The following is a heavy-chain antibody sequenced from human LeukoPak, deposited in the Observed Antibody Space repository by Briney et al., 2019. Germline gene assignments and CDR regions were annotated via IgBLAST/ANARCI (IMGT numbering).Heavy chain of an antibody. CDR2: INGSGGRT. Sequence: GGSLRLSCAASGFTFSNYAMSWVRQAPGKGLEWVSDINGSGGRTYYADSVKGRFTISRDNSKNTLYLQMNSLRAEDTAVYYCAKVSKGPRGSTDYWGQGTLVTVSS. CDR1: GFTFSNYA. J-gene: IGHJ4*02. CDR3: AKVSKGPRGSTDY. D-gene: IGHD2-2*01. V-gene: IGHV3-23*01.